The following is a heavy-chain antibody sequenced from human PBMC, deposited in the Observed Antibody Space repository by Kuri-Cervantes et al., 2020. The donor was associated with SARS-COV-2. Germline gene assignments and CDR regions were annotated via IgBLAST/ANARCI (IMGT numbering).Heavy chain of an antibody. CDR1: GYTFTTYY. D-gene: IGHD4-17*01. CDR3: ARHPTTVTTGIGMDV. J-gene: IGHJ6*02. V-gene: IGHV1-46*01. Sequence: ASVKVSCNASGYTFTTYYIHWVRQAPGQGLEWMGIINPSGGGTSYAQKFQGRVAVTRDTSTSTVYMELSSLRSEDTAVYYCARHPTTVTTGIGMDVWGQGTTVTVSS. CDR2: INPSGGGT.